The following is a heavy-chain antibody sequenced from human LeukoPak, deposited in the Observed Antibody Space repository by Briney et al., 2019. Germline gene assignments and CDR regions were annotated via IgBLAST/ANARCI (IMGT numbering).Heavy chain of an antibody. CDR1: GYTLTELS. D-gene: IGHD6-13*01. J-gene: IGHJ4*02. CDR2: FDPEDGET. Sequence: ASVKVSCKVSGYTLTELSMHLVRQAPGKGLEWMGGFDPEDGETIYAQKFQGRVTMTEDTSTDTAYMELSSLRSEDTAVYYCARFPPFSSWYARGYYFDYWGQGTLVTVSS. V-gene: IGHV1-24*01. CDR3: ARFPPFSSWYARGYYFDY.